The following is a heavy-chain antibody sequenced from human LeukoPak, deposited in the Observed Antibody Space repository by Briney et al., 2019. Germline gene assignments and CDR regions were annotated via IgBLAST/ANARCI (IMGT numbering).Heavy chain of an antibody. J-gene: IGHJ5*02. CDR1: GYTLTSYG. D-gene: IGHD6-13*01. CDR2: ISAYNGNT. CDR3: ARKVIAAAGDNWFDP. Sequence: ASVKVSCKASGYTLTSYGISWVRQAPGQGLEWMGWISAYNGNTNYAQKLQGRVTMTTDTSTSTAYMELRSLRSDDTAVYYCARKVIAAAGDNWFDPWGQGTLVTVSS. V-gene: IGHV1-18*01.